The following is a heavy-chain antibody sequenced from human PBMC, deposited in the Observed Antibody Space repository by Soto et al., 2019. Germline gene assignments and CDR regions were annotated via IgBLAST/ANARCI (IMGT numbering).Heavy chain of an antibody. J-gene: IGHJ3*02. D-gene: IGHD6-19*01. Sequence: GGSQRLASAASGFTVYSYWMIWVGRAPGTGLEWVANIKQDGSEKYYEDSVKGRFTISRDNAKNSLYLQMNRLRAEDTAVYDCARDFYGPEYTYSIGWYVDAFDICGQGTMVTVSS. V-gene: IGHV3-7*01. CDR3: ARDFYGPEYTYSIGWYVDAFDI. CDR2: IKQDGSEK. CDR1: GFTVYSYW.